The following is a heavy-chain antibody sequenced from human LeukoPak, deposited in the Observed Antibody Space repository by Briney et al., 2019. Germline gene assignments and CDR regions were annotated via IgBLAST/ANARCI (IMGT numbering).Heavy chain of an antibody. J-gene: IGHJ4*02. V-gene: IGHV4-59*08. D-gene: IGHD1-1*01. CDR1: GGSISSYY. CDR3: ARRAYSAAYWKHFDY. CDR2: IFYSGRT. Sequence: SETLSLTCTVSGGSISSYYWNWIRQPPGKGLEWIGYIFYSGRTNYNPSLKSRVTISVDTSKNQFSLKLNSVTAADTAVYFCARRAYSAAYWKHFDYWGQGTLVTVSS.